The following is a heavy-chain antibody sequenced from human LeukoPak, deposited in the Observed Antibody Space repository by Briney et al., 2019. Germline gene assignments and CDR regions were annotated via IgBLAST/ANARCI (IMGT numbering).Heavy chain of an antibody. CDR2: INSDGSST. D-gene: IGHD5-18*01. V-gene: IGHV3-74*01. CDR3: AGGGYGFDY. Sequence: GGSLRLSCAASGFTFSRYWMHWVRQAPGKGLVWVSRINSDGSSTSYADSVKGRFTISRDNSKNTVYLQMNSLRAEDTAGYYCAGGGYGFDYWGQGTLVTVSS. CDR1: GFTFSRYW. J-gene: IGHJ4*02.